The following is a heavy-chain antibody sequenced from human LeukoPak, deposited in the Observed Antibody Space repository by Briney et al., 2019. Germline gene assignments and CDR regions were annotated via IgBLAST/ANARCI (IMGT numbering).Heavy chain of an antibody. CDR2: ISWNSKFI. CDR1: GFTFADYA. Sequence: QTGGSLRLSCVASGFTFADYAMHGVRQAPGKGLEWVSGISWNSKFIDYADSVKGRFTISRDNAKNSLYLHISSLRNEDTALYFCAKVATVEVPAAIRTWGHFDYWGQGTQVTVSS. J-gene: IGHJ4*02. V-gene: IGHV3-9*01. CDR3: AKVATVEVPAAIRTWGHFDY. D-gene: IGHD2-2*02.